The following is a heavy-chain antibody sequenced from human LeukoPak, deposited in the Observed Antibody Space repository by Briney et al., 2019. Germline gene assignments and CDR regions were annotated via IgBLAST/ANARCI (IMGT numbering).Heavy chain of an antibody. CDR1: GFTFSSYS. Sequence: PGGSLRLSCAASGFTFSSYSMNWVRQAPGKGLEWVSYISSSSSTIYYADPVKGRFTISRDNAKNSLYLQMNSLRAEDTAVYYCARRCSSTSCYRAFDYWGQGTLVTVSS. J-gene: IGHJ4*02. CDR3: ARRCSSTSCYRAFDY. CDR2: ISSSSSTI. V-gene: IGHV3-48*01. D-gene: IGHD2-2*02.